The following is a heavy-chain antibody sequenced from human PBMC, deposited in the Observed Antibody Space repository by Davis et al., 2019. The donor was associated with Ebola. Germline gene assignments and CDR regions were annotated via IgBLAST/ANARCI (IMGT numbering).Heavy chain of an antibody. CDR3: ARDLEAADYYGMDV. D-gene: IGHD2-15*01. V-gene: IGHV3-11*06. Sequence: PGGSLRLSCAASGFTFSDYYMSWIRQAPGKGLEWVSYISSSSSYIYYADSVKGRFTISRDNAKNSLYLQMNSLRAEDTAVYYCARDLEAADYYGMDVWGQGTTVTVSS. CDR2: ISSSSSYI. CDR1: GFTFSDYY. J-gene: IGHJ6*02.